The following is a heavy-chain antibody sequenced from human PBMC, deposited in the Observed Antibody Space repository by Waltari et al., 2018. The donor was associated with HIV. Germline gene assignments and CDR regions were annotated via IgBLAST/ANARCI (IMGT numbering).Heavy chain of an antibody. V-gene: IGHV3-21*01. Sequence: EVQLVESGGGLVRPGGSLRLSCAVSGFTFSRYAMNWVRQIPGKGLQWVSYISPTGDFIYHADSVQGRFIISRDNTKKSLYLQMKDLRDSDTAVYHCAAMVTTRGTFDYWGNGTLVSV. CDR3: AAMVTTRGTFDY. D-gene: IGHD2-21*02. CDR1: GFTFSRYA. J-gene: IGHJ4*01. CDR2: ISPTGDFI.